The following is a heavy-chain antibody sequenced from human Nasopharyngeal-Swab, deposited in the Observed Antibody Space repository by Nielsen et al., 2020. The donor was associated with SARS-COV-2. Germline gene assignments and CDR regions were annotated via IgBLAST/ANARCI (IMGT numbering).Heavy chain of an antibody. CDR1: AFGFSAHY. V-gene: IGHV3-72*01. CDR3: VRVGPYCGDDCYSRFFDY. Sequence: GESLKISCAASAFGFSAHYMDWVRQAPGMVLEWVGRIRNKDKRYTTEYAASVKGRFTISRDDSKNSLYLQMNSLKTEDAAVYYCVRVGPYCGDDCYSRFFDYWGQGTLVTVSS. D-gene: IGHD2-21*02. J-gene: IGHJ4*02. CDR2: IRNKDKRYTT.